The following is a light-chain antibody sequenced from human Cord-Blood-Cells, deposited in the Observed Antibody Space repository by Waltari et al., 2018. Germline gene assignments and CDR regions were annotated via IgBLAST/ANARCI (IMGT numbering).Light chain of an antibody. CDR3: SSYAGSNNFV. J-gene: IGLJ1*01. CDR1: SSDVGGYNY. V-gene: IGLV2-8*01. Sequence: QSALTQPPSASGSPGQSVTLSCTGTSSDVGGYNYVSWYQQHPGKAPKLMIYGVSKRPSGVPDRFSGSKSGNTASLTVSGLQAEDEADYYCSSYAGSNNFVFGTGTKVTVL. CDR2: GVS.